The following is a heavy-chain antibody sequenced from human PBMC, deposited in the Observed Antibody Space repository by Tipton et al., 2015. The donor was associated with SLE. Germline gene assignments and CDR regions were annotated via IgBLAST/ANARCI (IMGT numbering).Heavy chain of an antibody. CDR3: AKSVWEGYCTTSCHPNWFDP. CDR1: GFTFSSYW. V-gene: IGHV3-7*01. CDR2: IKQDGSEK. J-gene: IGHJ5*02. Sequence: SLRLSCAASGFTFSSYWMGWVRQAPGKGLEWVANIKQDGSEKYYVDSVKGRFTISRDNAKNSLFLQMNSLRAEDTAVYYCAKSVWEGYCTTSCHPNWFDPWGQGTLVTVSS. D-gene: IGHD2-8*01.